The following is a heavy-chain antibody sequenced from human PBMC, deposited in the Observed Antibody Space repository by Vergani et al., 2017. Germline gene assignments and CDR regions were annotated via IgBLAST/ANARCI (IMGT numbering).Heavy chain of an antibody. CDR1: GFTFSSYS. CDR2: ISSSSSYI. J-gene: IGHJ3*02. CDR3: AKGAANNAFDI. V-gene: IGHV3-21*01. D-gene: IGHD1/OR15-1a*01. Sequence: EVQLLESGGGLVQPGGSLRLSCAASGFTFSSYSMNWVRQAPGKGLEWVSSISSSSSYIYYADSVKGRFTISRDNSKNTLYLQMNSLRAEDTAVYYCAKGAANNAFDIWGQGTMVTVSS.